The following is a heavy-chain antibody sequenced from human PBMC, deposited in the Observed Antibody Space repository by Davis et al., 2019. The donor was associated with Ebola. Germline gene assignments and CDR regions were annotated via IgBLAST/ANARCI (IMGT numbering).Heavy chain of an antibody. CDR2: INHSGRT. CDR3: AGIRGQWLED. V-gene: IGHV4-34*01. Sequence: PSETLSLTCAVYGGSLSGYYWTWTRQSPGKGLEWIGEINHSGRTNYNPSLKSRVTISLDTSKNQFSLKLSSVTAADKALYYCAGIRGQWLEDWGQGTLVTVSS. J-gene: IGHJ4*02. CDR1: GGSLSGYY. D-gene: IGHD6-19*01.